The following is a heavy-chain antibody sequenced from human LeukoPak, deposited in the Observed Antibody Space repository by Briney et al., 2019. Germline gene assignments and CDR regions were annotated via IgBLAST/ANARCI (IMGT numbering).Heavy chain of an antibody. Sequence: ASVKVSCKASGYTFTSYYMHWVRQAPGQGLEWMRIINPSGGSTSYAQKFQGRVTMTRDTSTSTVYMELSSLGSEDTAVYYCARDFLAELDAFDIWGQGTMVTVSS. CDR3: ARDFLAELDAFDI. J-gene: IGHJ3*02. V-gene: IGHV1-46*01. CDR2: INPSGGST. D-gene: IGHD2/OR15-2a*01. CDR1: GYTFTSYY.